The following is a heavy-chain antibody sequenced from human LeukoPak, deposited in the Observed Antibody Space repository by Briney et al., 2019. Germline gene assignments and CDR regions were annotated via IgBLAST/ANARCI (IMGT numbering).Heavy chain of an antibody. V-gene: IGHV4-59*01. CDR2: IYYSGST. CDR3: ARDATKNDAFDI. Sequence: SETLSLTCTVSGGSISSYYWSWIWQPPGKGLEWIGYIYYSGSTNYNPSLKSRVTISVDTSKNQFSLKLSSVTAADTAVYYCARDATKNDAFDIWGQGTMVTVSS. J-gene: IGHJ3*02. CDR1: GGSISSYY.